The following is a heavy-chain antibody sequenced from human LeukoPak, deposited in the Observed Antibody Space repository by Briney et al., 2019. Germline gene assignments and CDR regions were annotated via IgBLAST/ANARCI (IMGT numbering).Heavy chain of an antibody. V-gene: IGHV3-20*01. CDR3: ARGAGDHYHDAFDI. Sequence: GGSLRLSCAASGFTFDDYGMSWVRQAPGKGLEWVSGINWNGGSSGYADSVKGRFTISRDNAKNSLYLQMNSLRAEDTALYHCARGAGDHYHDAFDIWGQGTMVTVSS. D-gene: IGHD7-27*01. CDR2: INWNGGSS. CDR1: GFTFDDYG. J-gene: IGHJ3*02.